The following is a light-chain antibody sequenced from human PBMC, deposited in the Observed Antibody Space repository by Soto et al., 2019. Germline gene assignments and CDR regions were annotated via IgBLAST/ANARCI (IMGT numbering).Light chain of an antibody. CDR1: ERISSW. J-gene: IGKJ2*01. CDR3: QQYNSDFPYP. Sequence: DIQMTQSPSTLSASVGDSVTITCRASERISSWLAWDQGKPGKAPKLLIYDSSTVESAVPSRCSGSGFGTELTLNNSPLQPDDIATSSCQQYNSDFPYPFGQGTNVAIK. CDR2: DSS. V-gene: IGKV1-5*01.